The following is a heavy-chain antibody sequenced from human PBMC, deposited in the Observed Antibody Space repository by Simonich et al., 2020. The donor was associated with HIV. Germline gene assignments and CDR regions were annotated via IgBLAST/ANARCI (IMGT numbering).Heavy chain of an antibody. CDR2: RSAYNGNT. CDR1: GYTFTSYG. D-gene: IGHD3-3*01. J-gene: IGHJ6*02. Sequence: QVQLVQSGAEVKKPGASVKVSCKASGYTFTSYGISWVRQAPGQGLEWMGWRSAYNGNTNYAQKLQGRVTMTTDTSTSTAYMELRSLRSDDTAVYYCARTRRITIFGVVRGNGMDVWGQGTTVTVSS. V-gene: IGHV1-18*01. CDR3: ARTRRITIFGVVRGNGMDV.